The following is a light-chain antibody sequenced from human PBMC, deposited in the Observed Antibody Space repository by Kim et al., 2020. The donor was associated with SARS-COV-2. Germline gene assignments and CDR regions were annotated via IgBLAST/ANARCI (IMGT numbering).Light chain of an antibody. CDR3: QQYFSFPWT. CDR2: DAS. CDR1: QSVNTW. Sequence: ASVGDRVSITCRASQSVNTWLAWYQQKPGKAPKLLIYDASSSATGVPSRFGGSGSGAEFTLTITNLQPDDFATYHCQQYFSFPWTFGQGTKVDIK. J-gene: IGKJ1*01. V-gene: IGKV1-5*01.